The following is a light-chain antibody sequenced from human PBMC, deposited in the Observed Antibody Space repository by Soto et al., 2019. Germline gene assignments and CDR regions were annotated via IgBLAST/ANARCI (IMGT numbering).Light chain of an antibody. J-gene: IGKJ3*01. CDR3: QQYGNSPPTT. CDR2: GAS. V-gene: IGKV3-20*01. Sequence: EIVLTQSPGTLSLSPGERATLSCRASQSVSHTYLAWYQQKPGQAPRLLIYGASSMATGIPDRFSGSGSGTDFTLTISRLEPEDFAVYYCQQYGNSPPTTFGPGTKVDVK. CDR1: QSVSHTY.